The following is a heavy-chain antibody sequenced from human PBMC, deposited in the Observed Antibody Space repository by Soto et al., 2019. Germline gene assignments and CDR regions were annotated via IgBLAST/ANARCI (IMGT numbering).Heavy chain of an antibody. CDR1: GGSMNSDY. J-gene: IGHJ6*02. CDR2: IYNGGSP. CDR3: SSGEWFTLGYGMDV. Sequence: QVPLQESGPGLVKPSETLSLTCSGSGGSMNSDYWSWVRQPPGKRLENSGFIYNGGSPNCTPSLPSRVTIVPDVSLKFCSVPAADTAVYYFSSGEWFTLGYGMDVWCRGTPVTVS. D-gene: IGHD3-3*01. V-gene: IGHV4-59*01.